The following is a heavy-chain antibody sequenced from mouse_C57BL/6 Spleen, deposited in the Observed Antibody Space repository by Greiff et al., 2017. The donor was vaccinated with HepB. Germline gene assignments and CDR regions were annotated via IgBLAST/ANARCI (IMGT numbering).Heavy chain of an antibody. D-gene: IGHD3-2*02. CDR3: ARDSSGYDYFDY. CDR1: GYTFTSYW. V-gene: IGHV1-53*01. Sequence: VKLMESGTELVKPGASVKLSCKASGYTFTSYWMHWVKQRPGQGLEWIGNINPSNGGTNYNEKFKSKATLTVDKSSSTAYMQLSSLTSEDSAVYYCARDSSGYDYFDYWGQGTTLTVSS. CDR2: INPSNGGT. J-gene: IGHJ2*01.